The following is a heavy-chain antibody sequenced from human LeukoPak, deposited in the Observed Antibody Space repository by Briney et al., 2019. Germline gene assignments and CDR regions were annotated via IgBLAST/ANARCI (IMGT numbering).Heavy chain of an antibody. CDR2: IYPGDSDT. V-gene: IGHV5-51*01. D-gene: IGHD6-6*01. Sequence: GESLKISCKGSGYSFTSYWIGWVRQMPGKGLEWMGIIYPGDSDTRYSPSFQGQVTISADKSISTAYLQWSSLKASDTAMYYCARQGSSSSGDNFSFDYWGRETLVTVSS. CDR1: GYSFTSYW. CDR3: ARQGSSSSGDNFSFDY. J-gene: IGHJ4*02.